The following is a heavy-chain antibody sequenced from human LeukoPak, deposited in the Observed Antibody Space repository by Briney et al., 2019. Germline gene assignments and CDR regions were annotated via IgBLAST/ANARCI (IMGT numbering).Heavy chain of an antibody. Sequence: GGSLRLSCAASGFTFSSYAMSWVRQAPGKGLEWVAFIRYDGNNKYYADSVKGRFTISRDNSKNTLYLQMNSLRAEDTAVYYCGKVYYDFWSGPSLGAFDIWGQGTILTVSS. V-gene: IGHV3-30*02. CDR3: GKVYYDFWSGPSLGAFDI. D-gene: IGHD3-3*01. CDR2: IRYDGNNK. J-gene: IGHJ3*02. CDR1: GFTFSSYA.